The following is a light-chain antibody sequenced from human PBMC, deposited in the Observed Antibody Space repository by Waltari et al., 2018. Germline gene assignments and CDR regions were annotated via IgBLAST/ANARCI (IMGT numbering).Light chain of an antibody. CDR3: QQGYNTPYT. J-gene: IGKJ2*01. Sequence: DIQMTQSPSSLYASVGDTVTITCRASQNIKNYLNWYQQKPGKAPKLLIYVASTLQSEFPSRFSGSGVGTDFTLTITSLQPEDFATYSCQQGYNTPYTFGQGTKVEIK. V-gene: IGKV1-39*01. CDR1: QNIKNY. CDR2: VAS.